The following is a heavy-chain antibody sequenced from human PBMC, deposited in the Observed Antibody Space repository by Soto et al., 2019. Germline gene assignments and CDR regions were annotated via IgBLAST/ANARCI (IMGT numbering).Heavy chain of an antibody. Sequence: SETLSLTCTVSGGSVSSGSYYWGWIRQPPGKGLEWIGYIYYSGSTNYNPSLKSRVTISVDTSKNQFSLKPSSVTAADTAVYYCARTSTVLRYFDWLYWFDPWGQGTLVTVSS. D-gene: IGHD3-9*01. CDR2: IYYSGST. V-gene: IGHV4-61*01. J-gene: IGHJ5*02. CDR1: GGSVSSGSYY. CDR3: ARTSTVLRYFDWLYWFDP.